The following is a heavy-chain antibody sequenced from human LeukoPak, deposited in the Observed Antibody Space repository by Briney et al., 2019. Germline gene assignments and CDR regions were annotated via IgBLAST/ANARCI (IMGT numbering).Heavy chain of an antibody. V-gene: IGHV1-69*13. CDR1: GGTFSSSA. J-gene: IGHJ4*02. CDR2: IIPIFGTA. Sequence: ASVKVSCKASGGTFSSSAISWVRQAPGQGLEWMGGIIPIFGTANYAQKFQGRVTITADESTSTAYMELSSLRSEDTAVYYCARVRCSSTSCYERGFDYWGQGTLVTVSS. CDR3: ARVRCSSTSCYERGFDY. D-gene: IGHD2-2*01.